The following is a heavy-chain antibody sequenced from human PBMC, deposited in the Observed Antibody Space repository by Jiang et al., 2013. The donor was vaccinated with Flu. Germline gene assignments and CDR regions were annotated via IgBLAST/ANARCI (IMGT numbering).Heavy chain of an antibody. CDR1: GYTFTNYY. CDR3: TRGVASEF. J-gene: IGHJ4*02. CDR2: INPSGGST. V-gene: IGHV1-46*01. D-gene: IGHD3-10*01. Sequence: GAEVKKPGASVKVSCKASGYTFTNYYMYWVRQAPGQGLEWMGIINPSGGSTSYAQKFQGRVTMTRDTSTSTVYMELYSLTAEDTATYYCTRGVASEFWGQGSLVVASS.